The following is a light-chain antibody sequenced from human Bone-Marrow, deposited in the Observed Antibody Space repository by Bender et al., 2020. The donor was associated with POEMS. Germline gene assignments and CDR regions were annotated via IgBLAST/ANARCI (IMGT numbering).Light chain of an antibody. CDR3: QSYDNSLGGWV. V-gene: IGLV1-47*02. CDR1: SSNIGSKY. CDR2: GYN. Sequence: QSVLTQPPSASGTPGQRVTISCSGSSSNIGSKYVYWYQQLPGTAPKLLIYGYNNRPSGVPDRFSGSKSGTSASLAITGLQAEDEGDYYCQSYDNSLGGWVFGGGTKLTVL. J-gene: IGLJ3*02.